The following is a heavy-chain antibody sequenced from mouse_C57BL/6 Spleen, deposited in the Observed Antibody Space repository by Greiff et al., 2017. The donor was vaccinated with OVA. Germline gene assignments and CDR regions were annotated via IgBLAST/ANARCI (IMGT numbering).Heavy chain of an antibody. CDR1: GYTFTSYG. Sequence: QVQLQQSGPELARPGASVKLSCKASGYTFTSYGISWVKQSTGQGLEWIGAIYPSSGNTYYNEKFKGKAPLTADKSSSTAYMELRGLTSEYSAVYCGSTSTTVVEDPAWFAYWGQGTLVTVSA. J-gene: IGHJ3*01. CDR2: IYPSSGNT. D-gene: IGHD1-1*01. V-gene: IGHV1-81*01. CDR3: STSTTVVEDPAWFAY.